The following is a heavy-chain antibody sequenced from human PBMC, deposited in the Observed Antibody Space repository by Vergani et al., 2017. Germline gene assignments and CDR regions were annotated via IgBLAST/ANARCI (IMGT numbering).Heavy chain of an antibody. Sequence: QVQLQESGPGLVKPSETLSLTCTVSGGPISSYYWSWIRQPPGKGLEWIGYIYYSGSTNYNPSLKSRVTISVYTSKNQFSLKLSSVTAADTAVYYCASAYSSSWYPYWGQGTLVTVSS. V-gene: IGHV4-59*01. CDR3: ASAYSSSWYPY. D-gene: IGHD6-13*01. CDR1: GGPISSYY. J-gene: IGHJ4*02. CDR2: IYYSGST.